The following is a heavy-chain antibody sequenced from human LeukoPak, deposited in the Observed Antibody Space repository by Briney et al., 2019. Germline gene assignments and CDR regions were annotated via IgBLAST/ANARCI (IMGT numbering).Heavy chain of an antibody. J-gene: IGHJ4*02. CDR2: MNPNSGNT. CDR3: ARADQWDGYKYYFDY. CDR1: GYTFTNSD. D-gene: IGHD5-24*01. Sequence: GASVKVSCKASGYTFTNSDINWVRQATGQGLEWMGWMNPNSGNTGYAQKFQGRITITKNTSISTAYMELSSLRYEDTAMYYCARADQWDGYKYYFDYWGQGTLVTVSS. V-gene: IGHV1-8*01.